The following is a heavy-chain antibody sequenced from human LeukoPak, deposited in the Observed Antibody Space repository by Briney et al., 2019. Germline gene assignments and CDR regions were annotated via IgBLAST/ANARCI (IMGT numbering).Heavy chain of an antibody. CDR1: GFTFSSYA. D-gene: IGHD5-12*01. CDR2: ITTSGGSA. V-gene: IGHV3-23*01. CDR3: ARAGFRGYGGLLDN. J-gene: IGHJ4*02. Sequence: GGSLRLSCAASGFTFSSYAMSWVRRAPGKGLEWVSGITTSGGSASYADSVKGRFTISRDNPGNTLFMEMHSLRAEDTAVYYCARAGFRGYGGLLDNWGQGTLVTVSS.